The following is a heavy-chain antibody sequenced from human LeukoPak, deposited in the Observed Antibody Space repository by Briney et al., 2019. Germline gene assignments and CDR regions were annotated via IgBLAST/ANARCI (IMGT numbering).Heavy chain of an antibody. J-gene: IGHJ4*02. CDR1: GFTFSSYA. CDR3: ARDGNFVTGNFDY. Sequence: GRSLRLSCAASGFTFSSYAMHWVRQAPGKGLEWAAVISYDGSNKYYADSVKGRFTISRDNSKNTLYLQMNSLRAEDTAVYYCARDGNFVTGNFDYWGQGTLVTVSS. V-gene: IGHV3-30-3*01. D-gene: IGHD1-14*01. CDR2: ISYDGSNK.